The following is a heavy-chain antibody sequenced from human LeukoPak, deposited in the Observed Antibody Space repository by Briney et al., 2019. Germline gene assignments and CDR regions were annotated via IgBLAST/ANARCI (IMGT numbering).Heavy chain of an antibody. Sequence: PGGSLRLSCAASGFTFSSYGMHWVRQAPGKGLEWVAFIRYDGSNKYYADSVKGRFTISRDNSENTLYLQMNSLRAEDTAVYYCARSYFGVVSPYYFDYWGQGTLVTVSS. J-gene: IGHJ4*02. D-gene: IGHD3-3*01. CDR2: IRYDGSNK. CDR3: ARSYFGVVSPYYFDY. CDR1: GFTFSSYG. V-gene: IGHV3-30*02.